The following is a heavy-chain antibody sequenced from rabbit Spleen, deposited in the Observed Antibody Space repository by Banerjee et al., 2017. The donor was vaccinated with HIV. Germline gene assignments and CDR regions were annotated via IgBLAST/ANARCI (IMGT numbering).Heavy chain of an antibody. Sequence: QEQLVESGGGLVQPEGSLTVTCTASGFSFSDGYVMCWVRQAPGKGLEWISCIAGSSSGFTSSARWAKGQSTISKTSSNTVTLQMTSLTVADTATYFCASNYVNDFDPWGPGTLVTVS. CDR2: IAGSSSGFT. J-gene: IGHJ2*01. CDR3: ASNYVNDFDP. D-gene: IGHD1-1*01. CDR1: GFSFSDGYV. V-gene: IGHV1S45*01.